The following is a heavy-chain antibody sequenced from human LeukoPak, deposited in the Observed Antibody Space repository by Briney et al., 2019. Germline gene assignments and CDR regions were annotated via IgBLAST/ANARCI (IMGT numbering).Heavy chain of an antibody. V-gene: IGHV4-4*09. CDR1: GGSLSSYY. Sequence: PSETPSLTRTVSGGSLSSYYWGWIRRPPGKGLEWIAYIHASGPTNYNPSLKSRITISVDTSKNQFSLKLSSVTAADTAVYYCARHDAGIAARPFDNWGQGTLVTVSS. CDR2: IHASGPT. D-gene: IGHD6-6*01. J-gene: IGHJ4*02. CDR3: ARHDAGIAARPFDN.